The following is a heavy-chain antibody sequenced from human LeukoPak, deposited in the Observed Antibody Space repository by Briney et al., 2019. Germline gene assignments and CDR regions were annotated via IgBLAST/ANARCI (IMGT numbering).Heavy chain of an antibody. D-gene: IGHD2-8*02. J-gene: IGHJ6*03. CDR2: IYSGGST. CDR3: ARSRVGTTGNYYYYYMDV. Sequence: PGGSLRLSCAASGFTVSSNYMSWVRQAPGKGLEWVSVIYSGGSTYYADSVKGRFTISRDNSKNTLYLQMNSLRAEDTAVYYCARSRVGTTGNYYYYYMDVWGKGTTVTISS. V-gene: IGHV3-66*01. CDR1: GFTVSSNY.